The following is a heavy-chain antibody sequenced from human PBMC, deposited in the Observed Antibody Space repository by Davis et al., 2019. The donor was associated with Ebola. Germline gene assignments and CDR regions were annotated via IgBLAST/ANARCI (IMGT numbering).Heavy chain of an antibody. V-gene: IGHV4-39*07. J-gene: IGHJ6*02. CDR2: INHSGST. Sequence: MPSETLSLTCTVSGGSISSGDYYWSWIRQPPGKGLEWIGEINHSGSTNYNPSLKSRVTISVDTSKNQFSLKLSSVTAADTAVYYCARGQGRGYSYGYYYYYGMDVWGQGTTVTVSS. D-gene: IGHD5-18*01. CDR1: GGSISSGDYY. CDR3: ARGQGRGYSYGYYYYYGMDV.